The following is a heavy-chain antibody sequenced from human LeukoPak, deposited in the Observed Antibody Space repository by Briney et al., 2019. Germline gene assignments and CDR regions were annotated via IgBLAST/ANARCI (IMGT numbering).Heavy chain of an antibody. CDR2: ISSSSSYI. CDR1: GFTFSSYS. V-gene: IGHV3-21*01. CDR3: ARPPASPDRSDQRIFGVVIRDYYYYMDV. J-gene: IGHJ6*03. Sequence: GGSLRLSCAASGFTFSSYSMNWVRQAPGKGLEWVSSISSSSSYIYYADSVKGRFTISRDNAKNSLYLQMNSLRAEDTAVYYCARPPASPDRSDQRIFGVVIRDYYYYMDVWGKGTTVTVSS. D-gene: IGHD3-3*01.